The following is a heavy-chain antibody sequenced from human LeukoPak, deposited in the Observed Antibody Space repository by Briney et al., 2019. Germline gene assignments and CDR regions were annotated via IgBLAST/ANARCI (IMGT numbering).Heavy chain of an antibody. Sequence: ASVKVSCKASGYTFTGYYMHWVRQAPGQGLEWMGWINPNSGGTNYAQKFQGRVTMTRDTSISTAYMELSRLRSDDTVVYYCAKPPIYGGNLYYFDYWGQGTLVTVSS. J-gene: IGHJ4*02. CDR1: GYTFTGYY. CDR3: AKPPIYGGNLYYFDY. CDR2: INPNSGGT. D-gene: IGHD1-26*01. V-gene: IGHV1-2*02.